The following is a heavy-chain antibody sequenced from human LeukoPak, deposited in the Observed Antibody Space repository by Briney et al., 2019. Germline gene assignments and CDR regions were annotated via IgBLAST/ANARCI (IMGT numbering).Heavy chain of an antibody. V-gene: IGHV1-69*04. D-gene: IGHD6-19*01. J-gene: IGHJ5*02. CDR2: IIPIFGIA. CDR3: ARDGVRLLGAVAGNWFDP. CDR1: GGTYSSYA. Sequence: SVKVSCKASGGTYSSYAISWVRQAPGQGLEWMGRIIPIFGIANYAQKFQGRVTITADKSTSTAYMELSSLRSEDTAVYYCARDGVRLLGAVAGNWFDPWGQGTLVTVSS.